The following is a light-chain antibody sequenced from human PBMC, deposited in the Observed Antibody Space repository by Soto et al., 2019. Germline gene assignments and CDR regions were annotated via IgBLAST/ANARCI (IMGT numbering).Light chain of an antibody. Sequence: DLRMTQSPSAMSASVGDRVTITCRASQGISNYLVWFQQKPGKGPKRLISAASTLQSGVPSRFSGSGSGTEFTLTISSLQPEDFATYYCLQHNSYPLTCGGATKVEIK. CDR1: QGISNY. CDR3: LQHNSYPLT. V-gene: IGKV1-17*03. J-gene: IGKJ4*01. CDR2: AAS.